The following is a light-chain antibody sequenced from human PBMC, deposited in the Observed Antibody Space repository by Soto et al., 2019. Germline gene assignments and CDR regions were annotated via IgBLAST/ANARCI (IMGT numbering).Light chain of an antibody. J-gene: IGKJ2*01. CDR2: AAS. CDR3: QQVNSYPYT. V-gene: IGKV1-9*01. Sequence: DIQLTQSPSFLSASVGDRVTITCRASQGISSYLGWYQKKPGKAPNLLIFAASTLQDGVPSRFSGSGSGTEFTLTISSLQPEDCATYYCQQVNSYPYTFGQGTTLEI. CDR1: QGISSY.